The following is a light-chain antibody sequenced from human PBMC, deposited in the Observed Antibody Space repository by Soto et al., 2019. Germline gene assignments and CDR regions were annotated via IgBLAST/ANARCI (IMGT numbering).Light chain of an antibody. CDR1: QSISSY. Sequence: DIQMTQSPSSLFASVGDRVTITCRASQSISSYLNWYQQKPGKAPKLLIYAASSLQSGVPSRFSGSGSGTDFTLTISSLQPEDFATYYCQQSYSTPPENTFGQGTKVDIK. CDR3: QQSYSTPPENT. J-gene: IGKJ2*01. V-gene: IGKV1-39*01. CDR2: AAS.